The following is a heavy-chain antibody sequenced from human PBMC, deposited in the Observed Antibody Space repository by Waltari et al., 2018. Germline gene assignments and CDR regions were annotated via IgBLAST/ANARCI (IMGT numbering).Heavy chain of an antibody. V-gene: IGHV3-7*01. CDR1: GFTFSSHW. D-gene: IGHD6-19*01. Sequence: EVQLVESGGGLVQPGGSLRLSCAASGFTFSSHWMSWVRQAPGKGLEWVANIKQDGSEKYYVDSVKGRFTISRDNAKNSLYLQMNSLRAEDTAVYYCARNFSEWLVPFDYWGQGTLVTVSS. J-gene: IGHJ4*02. CDR3: ARNFSEWLVPFDY. CDR2: IKQDGSEK.